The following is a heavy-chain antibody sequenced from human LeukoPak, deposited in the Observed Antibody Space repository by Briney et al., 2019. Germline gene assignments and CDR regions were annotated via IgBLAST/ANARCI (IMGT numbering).Heavy chain of an antibody. D-gene: IGHD3-22*01. CDR3: ARLKFYDSTGYSPGYYMDV. V-gene: IGHV4-4*07. Sequence: PSETLSLTCTVSGGSIISNYWSWIRQSAGTGLEWIGRIYGSGITDYNPSLKSRVTMSLDTSRKQFSLRLTSVSAADTAVYYCARLKFYDSTGYSPGYYMDVWGKGTTVSVFS. J-gene: IGHJ6*03. CDR2: IYGSGIT. CDR1: GGSIISNY.